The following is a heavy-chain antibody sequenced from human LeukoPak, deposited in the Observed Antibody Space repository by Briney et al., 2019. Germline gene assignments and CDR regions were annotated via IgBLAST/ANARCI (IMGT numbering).Heavy chain of an antibody. V-gene: IGHV3-11*04. Sequence: GGSLRLSCAASGFTFSDYYMSWIRQAPGKGLEWVSYISSSGSTIYYADSVKGRFTISRDNAKNSLYLQMNSLRAEDTAVYYCARAEDSSGYYYLFDYWGQGTLVTVSS. CDR3: ARAEDSSGYYYLFDY. D-gene: IGHD3-22*01. CDR1: GFTFSDYY. CDR2: ISSSGSTI. J-gene: IGHJ4*02.